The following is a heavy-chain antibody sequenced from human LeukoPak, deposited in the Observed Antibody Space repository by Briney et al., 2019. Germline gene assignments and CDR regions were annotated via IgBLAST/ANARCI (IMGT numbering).Heavy chain of an antibody. J-gene: IGHJ4*02. CDR2: ISGSGGST. Sequence: GSLRLSCAASGFTFSSYAMSWVRQAPGKGLEWVSAISGSGGSTYYADSVKGRFTISRDNSKNTLYLQMNSLRAEDTAVYYCAAGYCSGGSCYGFVDYWGQGTLVTVS. CDR3: AAGYCSGGSCYGFVDY. D-gene: IGHD2-15*01. CDR1: GFTFSSYA. V-gene: IGHV3-23*01.